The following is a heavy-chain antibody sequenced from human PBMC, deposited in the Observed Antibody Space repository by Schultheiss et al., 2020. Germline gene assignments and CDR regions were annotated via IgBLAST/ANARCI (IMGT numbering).Heavy chain of an antibody. CDR1: GFTFSSYG. CDR2: IWYDGSNK. Sequence: GGSLRLSCAASGFTFSSYGIHWVRQVPGKGLEWVAVIWYDGSNKYYTDSVKGRFTISRDNSKNTLYLQMNSLRPEDTAVYYCARSCSGGTCSGTIFDSWGQGTLVTVSS. CDR3: ARSCSGGTCSGTIFDS. V-gene: IGHV3-33*08. J-gene: IGHJ4*02. D-gene: IGHD2-15*01.